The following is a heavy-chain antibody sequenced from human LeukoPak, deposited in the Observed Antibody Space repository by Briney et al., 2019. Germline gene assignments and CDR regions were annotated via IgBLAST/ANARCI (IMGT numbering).Heavy chain of an antibody. CDR3: ASSRSGSYYVPFDY. Sequence: SVKVSCKASGGTFSSYAISWVRQAPGQGLEWMGGIIPIFGTANYAQKFQGSVTITADESTSTAYMELSSLRSEDTAVYYCASSRSGSYYVPFDYWGQGTLVTVSS. V-gene: IGHV1-69*01. CDR2: IIPIFGTA. CDR1: GGTFSSYA. D-gene: IGHD1-26*01. J-gene: IGHJ4*02.